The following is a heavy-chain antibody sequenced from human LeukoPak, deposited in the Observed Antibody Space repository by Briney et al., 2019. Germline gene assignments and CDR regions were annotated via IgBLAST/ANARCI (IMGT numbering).Heavy chain of an antibody. J-gene: IGHJ3*02. CDR3: ARAMVVVVAATRGISAFDI. V-gene: IGHV4-34*01. CDR2: INHSRST. D-gene: IGHD2-15*01. Sequence: SETLSLTCAVSGGSFSSYYWSWIRQPPGKGLEWIGEINHSRSTNYNPSLKSRDTISVDTSKNQFSLKLSSVTAADTAVYYCARAMVVVVAATRGISAFDIWGQGTMVTVSS. CDR1: GGSFSSYY.